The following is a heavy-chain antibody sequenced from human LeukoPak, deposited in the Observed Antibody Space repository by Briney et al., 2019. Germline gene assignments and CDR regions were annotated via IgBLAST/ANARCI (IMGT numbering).Heavy chain of an antibody. CDR3: ARDYKYAFDN. J-gene: IGHJ4*02. D-gene: IGHD5-24*01. Sequence: GGSLRLSCAASGYRFSDYSMNWVRQAPGKGLEWISYIGISSGNTNYADSVKGRFTISGDKAKNSLFLQRNSLRVEDTAVYYCARDYKYAFDNWGQGTLVTVSS. V-gene: IGHV3-48*01. CDR1: GYRFSDYS. CDR2: IGISSGNT.